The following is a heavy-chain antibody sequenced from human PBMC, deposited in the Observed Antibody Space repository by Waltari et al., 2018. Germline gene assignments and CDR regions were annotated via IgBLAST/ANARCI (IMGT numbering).Heavy chain of an antibody. V-gene: IGHV4-4*07. Sequence: QVQLQESGPGLVRPSETLSLLRNVSAPSITNYLWTWIRQPAGKGLEWIGRLYISGSSNYNSSLKSRVTMSLDASKNQFSLKLISVTAADTALYYCARELPGLGYFDAWGQGILVTVSS. CDR3: ARELPGLGYFDA. CDR2: LYISGSS. J-gene: IGHJ4*02. D-gene: IGHD2-21*01. CDR1: APSITNYL.